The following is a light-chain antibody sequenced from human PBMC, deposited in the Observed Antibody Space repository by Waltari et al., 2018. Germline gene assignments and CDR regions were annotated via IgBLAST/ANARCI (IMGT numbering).Light chain of an antibody. CDR2: YTS. CDR3: QHHNTYPYT. J-gene: IGKJ2*01. Sequence: DIQMTQSPSSLSASVGDTVTITCWASQGISSYLAWYQQKPGKAPKPLIYYTSNLENGVPSRFSGSASGTDFTLTISSLQPEDFATYYCQHHNTYPYTFGQGTKVEIK. V-gene: IGKV1-16*01. CDR1: QGISSY.